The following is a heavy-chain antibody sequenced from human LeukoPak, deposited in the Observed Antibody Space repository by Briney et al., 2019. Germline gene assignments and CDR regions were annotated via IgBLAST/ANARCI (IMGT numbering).Heavy chain of an antibody. D-gene: IGHD3-22*01. Sequence: ASVKVSCKASGGTFSSYAISWVRQAPGQGLEWMGWINPNSGGTNYAQKFQGRVTMTRDTSISTAYMELSRLRSDDTAVYYCARARRGNYYDSSGYYYYYWGQGTLVTVSS. J-gene: IGHJ4*02. CDR1: GGTFSSYA. V-gene: IGHV1-2*02. CDR2: INPNSGGT. CDR3: ARARRGNYYDSSGYYYYY.